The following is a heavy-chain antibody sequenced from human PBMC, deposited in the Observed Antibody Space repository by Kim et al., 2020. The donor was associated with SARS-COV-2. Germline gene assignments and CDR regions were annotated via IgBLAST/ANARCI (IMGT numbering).Heavy chain of an antibody. Sequence: ADSVKGRFTISRDNSKNTLYLQMNSLRAEDTAVYYCAKNLFPYYYYGMDVWGQGTTVTVSS. CDR3: AKNLFPYYYYGMDV. V-gene: IGHV3-30*02. J-gene: IGHJ6*02.